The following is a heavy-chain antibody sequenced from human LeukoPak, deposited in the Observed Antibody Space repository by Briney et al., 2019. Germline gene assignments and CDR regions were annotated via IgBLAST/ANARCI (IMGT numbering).Heavy chain of an antibody. V-gene: IGHV3-30-3*01. J-gene: IGHJ2*01. CDR2: ISYDGNNK. D-gene: IGHD5-24*01. CDR3: ARDAYNGEDWYFDL. Sequence: GGSLRLSCAASGFTFSSYDMHWVRQAPGKGLEWVAVISYDGNNKYYADSVKGRFTISRDNSEKTLYLRMNSLRAEDTAVYYCARDAYNGEDWYFDLWGRGILVTVSS. CDR1: GFTFSSYD.